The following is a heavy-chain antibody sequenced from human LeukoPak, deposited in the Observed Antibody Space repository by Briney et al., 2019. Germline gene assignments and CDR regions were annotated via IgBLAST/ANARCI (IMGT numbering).Heavy chain of an antibody. CDR3: ARTMVRGTYYFDD. CDR1: GDSISRYY. V-gene: IGHV4-59*08. CDR2: IYYSGST. D-gene: IGHD3-10*01. Sequence: PSETLSLTCTVSGDSISRYYWSWIRQPPGKGLEWIGYIYYSGSTNYNPSLKSRVTRSVDTSKNQYSLKLRSVTAADTAVYYCARTMVRGTYYFDDWGQGTLVTVSS. J-gene: IGHJ4*02.